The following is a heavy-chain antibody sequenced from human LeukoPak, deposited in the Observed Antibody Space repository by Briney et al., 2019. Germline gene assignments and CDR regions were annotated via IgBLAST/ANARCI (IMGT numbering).Heavy chain of an antibody. CDR1: GGSISSYY. Sequence: PSETLSLTCTVSGGSISSYYWSWIRQPPGKGLEWIGYIYYSGSTNYNPSLKGRVTISVDTSKNQFSLKLSSVTAADTAVYYCARESLYIVGATNAFDIWGQGTMVTVSS. CDR2: IYYSGST. V-gene: IGHV4-59*01. CDR3: ARESLYIVGATNAFDI. J-gene: IGHJ3*02. D-gene: IGHD1-26*01.